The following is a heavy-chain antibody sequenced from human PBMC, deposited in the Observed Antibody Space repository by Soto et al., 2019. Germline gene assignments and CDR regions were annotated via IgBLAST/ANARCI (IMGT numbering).Heavy chain of an antibody. CDR1: GFYFNNYG. J-gene: IGHJ4*01. CDR3: AREDSIIIPPGSDV. CDR2: VSKSGYT. Sequence: GGSLRLSCAVSGFYFNNYGINWVRQPPGKGLEWVSSVSKSGYTYYSDSVKSPFTISRNNAYNSVSLQMTTQRAEDTAVYYCAREDSIIIPPGSDVWGQGTLVTVSS. V-gene: IGHV3-21*01. D-gene: IGHD3-10*01.